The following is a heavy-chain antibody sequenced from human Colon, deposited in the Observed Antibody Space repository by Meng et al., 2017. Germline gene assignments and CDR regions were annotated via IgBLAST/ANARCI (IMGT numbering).Heavy chain of an antibody. CDR1: GFTVSSYY. D-gene: IGHD1-26*01. Sequence: DVHLVEAGGGLIQPGGSLGLSCAASGFTVSSYYLSWVRQAPGKGLEWVSIIYSGGRTYHADSVKGRFTISRDNSKNTLYLQMNSLRAEDTAVYYCARNSGSYPYYFDYWGQGSLVTVSS. CDR3: ARNSGSYPYYFDY. V-gene: IGHV3-53*01. CDR2: IYSGGRT. J-gene: IGHJ4*02.